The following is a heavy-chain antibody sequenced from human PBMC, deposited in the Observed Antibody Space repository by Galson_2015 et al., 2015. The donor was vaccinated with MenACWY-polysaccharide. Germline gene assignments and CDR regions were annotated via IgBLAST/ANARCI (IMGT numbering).Heavy chain of an antibody. CDR2: VFYRGNT. D-gene: IGHD5-18*01. V-gene: IGHV4-39*07. Sequence: SETLSLTCIVSGGSITTSDYYWDWIRQPPGKGLEWIGSVFYRGNTYYNPSLKSRVSISVETSKNQFSLKVNSVTAADTAVYYCARDFRGYSFGYPRYFFDSWGPGTLVTVSS. CDR3: ARDFRGYSFGYPRYFFDS. J-gene: IGHJ4*02. CDR1: GGSITTSDYY.